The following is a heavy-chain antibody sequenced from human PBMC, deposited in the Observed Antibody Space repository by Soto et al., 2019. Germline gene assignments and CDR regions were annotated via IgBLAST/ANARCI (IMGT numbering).Heavy chain of an antibody. D-gene: IGHD3-3*01. J-gene: IGHJ5*02. Sequence: GGSLRLSCAASGFTFSSYSMNWVRQAPGKGLEWVSYISSSSSTIYYADSVKGRFTISRDNAKNSLYLQMNSLRAEDTAVYYCARGRDFWSGSPNNWFDPWGQGTLVTVSS. CDR2: ISSSSSTI. CDR1: GFTFSSYS. CDR3: ARGRDFWSGSPNNWFDP. V-gene: IGHV3-48*01.